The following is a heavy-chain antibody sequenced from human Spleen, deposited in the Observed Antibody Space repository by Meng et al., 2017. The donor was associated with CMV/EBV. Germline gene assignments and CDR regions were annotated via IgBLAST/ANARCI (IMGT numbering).Heavy chain of an antibody. V-gene: IGHV4-31*03. CDR1: GDSINRSGYF. J-gene: IGHJ4*02. D-gene: IGHD2-15*01. Sequence: TVSGDSINRSGYFWSWIRQHPGKGLEWIGYIYNNGDTYDNPSLKSRLSMSVDTSKNQFSLKLSSVTAADTAVYYCASDGGGRNYFDYWGQGTLVTVSS. CDR2: IYNNGDT. CDR3: ASDGGGRNYFDY.